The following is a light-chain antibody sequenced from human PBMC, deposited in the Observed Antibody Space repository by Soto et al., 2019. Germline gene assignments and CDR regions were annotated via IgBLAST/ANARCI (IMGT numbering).Light chain of an antibody. CDR2: GNS. J-gene: IGLJ2*01. Sequence: VLTQPPSVSGAPGQRVTISCTGSSSNIGAGYDVHWYQQLPGTAPKLLIYGNSNRPSGVPDRFSGSKSGTSASLAITGLQAEDEADYYCQSYDSRLSGYVVFGGGTKLTVL. V-gene: IGLV1-40*01. CDR3: QSYDSRLSGYVV. CDR1: SSNIGAGYD.